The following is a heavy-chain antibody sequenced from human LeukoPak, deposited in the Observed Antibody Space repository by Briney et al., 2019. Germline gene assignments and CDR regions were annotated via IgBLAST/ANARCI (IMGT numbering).Heavy chain of an antibody. CDR1: GDSVSSNSAA. Sequence: SQTLSLTCAISGDSVSSNSAARNWIRQSPSRGLEWLGRTYHRSKWYNEYALSVRSRISIDPDTSNNQFSLQLNSVTPEDTAVYYCARTNGYLDYWGQGILVTVSS. V-gene: IGHV6-1*01. CDR2: TYHRSKWYN. D-gene: IGHD4-17*01. J-gene: IGHJ4*02. CDR3: ARTNGYLDY.